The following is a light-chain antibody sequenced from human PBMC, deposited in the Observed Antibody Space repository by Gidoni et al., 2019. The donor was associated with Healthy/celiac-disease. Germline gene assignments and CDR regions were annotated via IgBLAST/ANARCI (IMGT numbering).Light chain of an antibody. CDR2: DAS. CDR3: QQSYSTPR. J-gene: IGKJ1*01. V-gene: IGKV1-39*01. Sequence: DIQMTQSPSSLSASVVDRVTITCRASQSISSYLNWYQKKPGKAPKLLIYDASSLQSGVPSRFIGSGSGTDCTLTISSLQPEDFATYYCQQSYSTPRFGKGTKVEIK. CDR1: QSISSY.